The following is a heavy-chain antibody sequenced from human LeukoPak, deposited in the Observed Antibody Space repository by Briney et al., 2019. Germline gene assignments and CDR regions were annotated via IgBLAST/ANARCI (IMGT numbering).Heavy chain of an antibody. CDR1: GFTFSIYA. CDR2: ISGSGALT. CDR3: AKDRPNYYGNNGHYYRRDGDS. J-gene: IGHJ5*01. D-gene: IGHD3-22*01. V-gene: IGHV3-23*01. Sequence: QTGGSLRLSCAASGFTFSIYAMSWVRQAPGEGLEWFSSISGSGALTYYAGSVKGRFTISRDNSKNTLYLQMNSLRAEDTAIYYCAKDRPNYYGNNGHYYRRDGDSWGQGTLVTVSS.